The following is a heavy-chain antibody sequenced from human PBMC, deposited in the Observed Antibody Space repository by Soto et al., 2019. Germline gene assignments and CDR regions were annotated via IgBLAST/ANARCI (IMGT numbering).Heavy chain of an antibody. Sequence: ASVKVSCKASGYTFTSYGISWVRQAPGQGLEWMGWISAYNGNTNYAQKFQGRVTMTRNTSISTAYMELSSLRSEDTAVYYCDFSRGYSGYDYYYYYYMDVWGKGTTVTVSS. V-gene: IGHV1-18*01. D-gene: IGHD5-12*01. CDR1: GYTFTSYG. CDR3: DFSRGYSGYDYYYYYYMDV. CDR2: ISAYNGNT. J-gene: IGHJ6*03.